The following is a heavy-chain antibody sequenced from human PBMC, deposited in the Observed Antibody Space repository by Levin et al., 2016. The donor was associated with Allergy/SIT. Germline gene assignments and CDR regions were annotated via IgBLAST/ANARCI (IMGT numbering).Heavy chain of an antibody. CDR2: IYYSGST. CDR3: ARLYYDFWSGLDYYYMDV. CDR1: GGSISSSSYY. Sequence: GSLRLSCAVSGGSISSSSYYWGWIRQPPGKGLEWIGSIYYSGSTYYNPSLKSRVTISVDTSKNQFSLKLSSVTAADTAVYYCARLYYDFWSGLDYYYMDVWGKGTTVTVSS. V-gene: IGHV4-39*01. J-gene: IGHJ6*03. D-gene: IGHD3-3*01.